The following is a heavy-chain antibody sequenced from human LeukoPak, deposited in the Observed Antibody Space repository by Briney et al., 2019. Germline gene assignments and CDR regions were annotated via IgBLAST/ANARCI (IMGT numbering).Heavy chain of an antibody. J-gene: IGHJ4*02. Sequence: SETLSLTCTVSGYSISSGYYWGWIRQPPGKGLEWIGSIYHSGSTYYNPSLKSRVTISVDTSKNQFSLKLSSVTAADTAVYYCARDKGPSTVTTDGFDYWAREPWSPSPQ. V-gene: IGHV4-38-2*02. CDR3: ARDKGPSTVTTDGFDY. CDR2: IYHSGST. D-gene: IGHD4-17*01. CDR1: GYSISSGYY.